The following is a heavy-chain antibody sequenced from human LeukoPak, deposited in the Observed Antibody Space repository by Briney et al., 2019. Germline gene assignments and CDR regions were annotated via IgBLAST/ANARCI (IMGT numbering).Heavy chain of an antibody. V-gene: IGHV3-30-3*01. CDR1: GFTFSSYA. CDR2: ISYDGSNK. J-gene: IGHJ4*02. D-gene: IGHD6-19*01. Sequence: GGSLRLSCAASGFTFSSYAMRWVRQAPGKGLEWVAVISYDGSNKYYADSVKGRFTISRDNSKNTLYLQMNSLRAEDTAVYYCARDGGSGWYVVYYFDYWGQGTLVTVSS. CDR3: ARDGGSGWYVVYYFDY.